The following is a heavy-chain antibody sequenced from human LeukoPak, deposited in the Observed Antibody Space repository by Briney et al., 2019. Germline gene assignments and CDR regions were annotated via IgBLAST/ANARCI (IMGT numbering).Heavy chain of an antibody. D-gene: IGHD3-10*01. Sequence: SETLSLTCTLSGGSISNYYWSWIRQPPGKGLEWIGYIYYTGGTNYNPSLKSRVTISEDTSKNQFSLKLSSVTAADTAVYYCARRGYGSLGGFDYWGQGTLVTVSS. CDR2: IYYTGGT. CDR1: GGSISNYY. V-gene: IGHV4-59*08. J-gene: IGHJ4*02. CDR3: ARRGYGSLGGFDY.